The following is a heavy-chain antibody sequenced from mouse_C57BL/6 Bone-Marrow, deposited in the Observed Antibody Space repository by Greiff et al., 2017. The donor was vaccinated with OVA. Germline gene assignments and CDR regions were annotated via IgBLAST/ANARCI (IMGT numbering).Heavy chain of an antibody. J-gene: IGHJ2*01. CDR2: IDPENGDT. CDR3: TTGGSSG. V-gene: IGHV14-4*01. D-gene: IGHD1-1*01. CDR1: GFNIKDDY. Sequence: EVQLMESGAELVRPGASVKLSCTASGFNIKDDYMHWVKQRPEQGLEWIGWIDPENGDTEYASKFQGKATITADTSSNTAYLQLSSLTSEDTAVYYCTTGGSSGGGQGTTLTVSS.